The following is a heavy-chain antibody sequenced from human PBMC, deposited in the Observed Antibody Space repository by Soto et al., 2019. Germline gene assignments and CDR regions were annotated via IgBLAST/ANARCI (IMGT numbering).Heavy chain of an antibody. J-gene: IGHJ3*02. D-gene: IGHD3-22*01. Sequence: GGSLRLSCAASGFAFSSYAMSWVRQAPGKGLEWVSAISGSGGSTYYADSVKGRFTISRDNSKNTLYLQMNSLRAEDTAVYYCAKDYYDSSGYYSNDAFDIWGQGTMVTVSS. CDR3: AKDYYDSSGYYSNDAFDI. V-gene: IGHV3-23*01. CDR2: ISGSGGST. CDR1: GFAFSSYA.